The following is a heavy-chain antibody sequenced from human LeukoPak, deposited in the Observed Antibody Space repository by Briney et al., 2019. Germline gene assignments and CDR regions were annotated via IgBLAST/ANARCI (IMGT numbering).Heavy chain of an antibody. Sequence: PSETLSLTCTVSGGSIRGYYWNWIRQPPGKGLEWIAYINYSGSTNYNPSLKSRVAISVDTSKNQFSLKLSSVTAADTAVYYCASYSSSLEYFHPWGQGTLVTVSS. D-gene: IGHD6-13*01. CDR1: GGSIRGYY. CDR3: ASYSSSLEYFHP. CDR2: INYSGST. V-gene: IGHV4-59*01. J-gene: IGHJ1*01.